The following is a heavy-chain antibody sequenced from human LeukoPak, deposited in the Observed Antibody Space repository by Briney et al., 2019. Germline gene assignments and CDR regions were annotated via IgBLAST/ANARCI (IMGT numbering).Heavy chain of an antibody. V-gene: IGHV1-18*01. J-gene: IGHJ4*02. CDR3: ARGGRGGNNHFDY. CDR2: ISGYNGHT. D-gene: IGHD1/OR15-1a*01. Sequence: ASVKVSFKASGYTFTTSGITWVRQAPGQGLEWMGWISGYNGHTKYGQDFQGRVTMTTDTSTTTAYMELRSLRSADTAVYHCARGGRGGNNHFDYWGQGTLVTVSS. CDR1: GYTFTTSG.